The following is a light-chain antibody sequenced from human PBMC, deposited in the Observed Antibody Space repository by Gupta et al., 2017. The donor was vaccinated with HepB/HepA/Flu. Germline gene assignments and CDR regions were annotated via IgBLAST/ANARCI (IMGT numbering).Light chain of an antibody. V-gene: IGKV1-5*03. J-gene: IGKJ1*01. CDR1: QSIGDW. Sequence: DIQMTQSPSTLSASVGDRVTITCRASQSIGDWLAWYQQRPGEAPKLPIYRRSKLESGVPSRFSGSGSGTEFTLTISSLQPDDFATYYCQLYDSYSWTFGQGTKVEIK. CDR3: QLYDSYSWT. CDR2: RRS.